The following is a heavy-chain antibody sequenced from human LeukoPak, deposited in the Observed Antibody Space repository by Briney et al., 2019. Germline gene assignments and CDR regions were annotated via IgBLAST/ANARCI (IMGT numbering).Heavy chain of an antibody. V-gene: IGHV4-59*12. CDR1: GGSISSYY. CDR3: ARDHSYYFGSQTSTLDV. D-gene: IGHD3-10*01. J-gene: IGHJ6*02. CDR2: IYYTGSV. Sequence: SETLSLTCTVSGGSISSYYWSWIRQPPGEGLEWIGYIYYTGSVDYNASLKSRLTISLDTSKNRFSLKLNSVTAADTAVYYCARDHSYYFGSQTSTLDVWGQGTAVTVSS.